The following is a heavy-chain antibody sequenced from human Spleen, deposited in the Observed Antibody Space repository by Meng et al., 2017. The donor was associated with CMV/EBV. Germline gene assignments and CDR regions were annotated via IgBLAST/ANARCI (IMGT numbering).Heavy chain of an antibody. CDR3: ARDSVFGVVTAFDI. CDR1: GGTFRRLS. Sequence: SVKVSCKASGGTFRRLSISWVRQAPGQGLEWIGGIVPMFGLPNYSQKLQGRVLITTDESTSTAYMELSGLRTEDTAVYYCARDSVFGVVTAFDIWGQGIMVTVSS. D-gene: IGHD3-3*01. CDR2: IVPMFGLP. V-gene: IGHV1-69*05. J-gene: IGHJ3*02.